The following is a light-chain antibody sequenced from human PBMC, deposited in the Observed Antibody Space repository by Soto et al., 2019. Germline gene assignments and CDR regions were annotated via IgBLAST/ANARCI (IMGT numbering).Light chain of an antibody. V-gene: IGLV2-14*01. Sequence: QSALTQPASVSGSPGQSITISCTGTSSDVGGYNYVSWYQQHPGKVPKLLIYNVNNRPSGVSDRFSGSKSGNTASLTISGLQAEDESVYFCTSSRSGGLYVFGSGTKLTVL. J-gene: IGLJ1*01. CDR2: NVN. CDR1: SSDVGGYNY. CDR3: TSSRSGGLYV.